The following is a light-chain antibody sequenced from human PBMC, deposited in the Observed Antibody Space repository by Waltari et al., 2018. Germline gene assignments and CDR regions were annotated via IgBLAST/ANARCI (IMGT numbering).Light chain of an antibody. CDR3: QVWDTRSDHLI. V-gene: IGLV3-21*03. Sequence: SYLLTHPPSASVAPGKPARITRVGNDMGTNTVHLYQQAPAQAPARVVHDNSDRPSGIPDRFSGSNSGDTATLTISRVEAGDEADYYCQVWDTRSDHLIFGGGTKLTVL. J-gene: IGLJ2*01. CDR1: DMGTNT. CDR2: DNS.